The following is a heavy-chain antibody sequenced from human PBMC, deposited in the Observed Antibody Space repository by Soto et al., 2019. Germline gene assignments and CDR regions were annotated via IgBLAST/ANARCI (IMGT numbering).Heavy chain of an antibody. Sequence: GGSLRLSCAASGFTFDDYAMHWVRQAPGKGLEWVSGISWNSGSIGYADSVKGRFTISRDNAKNSLYLQMNSLRAEDTALYYCAKDMPPYSGYAQTYFDYWGQGTLVTVSS. D-gene: IGHD5-12*01. CDR3: AKDMPPYSGYAQTYFDY. J-gene: IGHJ4*02. V-gene: IGHV3-9*01. CDR2: ISWNSGSI. CDR1: GFTFDDYA.